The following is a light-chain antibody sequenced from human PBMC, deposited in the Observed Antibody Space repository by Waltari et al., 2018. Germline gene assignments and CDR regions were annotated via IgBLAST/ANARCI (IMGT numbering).Light chain of an antibody. J-gene: IGKJ4*01. V-gene: IGKV1-33*01. Sequence: DMQLTQSPSSLSASVAARVIITCQASQDISNYLNWYQQKPGKAPKLLIFDASTLDIGVPSRFSGSGSGTHFSFTISSLQPEDIATYYCQHYDNLPPRTFGGGTKVEIK. CDR2: DAS. CDR3: QHYDNLPPRT. CDR1: QDISNY.